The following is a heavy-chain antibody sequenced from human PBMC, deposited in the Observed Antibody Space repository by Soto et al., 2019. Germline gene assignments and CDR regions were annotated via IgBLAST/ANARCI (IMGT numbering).Heavy chain of an antibody. J-gene: IGHJ4*02. D-gene: IGHD1-26*01. CDR1: GFTFKNYN. Sequence: ESGGGVVQPGKSLRLSCAGSGFTFKNYNMHWVRQAPGKGLEWVALIWYDGSDKFYGDSVKGRFTISRDNAKDTLFLQMNSLTDADTAIYYCVKDSPVSGKYQDLDYWGQGTLVTVSS. V-gene: IGHV3-33*06. CDR2: IWYDGSDK. CDR3: VKDSPVSGKYQDLDY.